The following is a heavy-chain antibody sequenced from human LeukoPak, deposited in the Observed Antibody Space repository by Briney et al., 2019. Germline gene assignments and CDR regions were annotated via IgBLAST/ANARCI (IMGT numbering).Heavy chain of an antibody. CDR1: GFTFSSYS. J-gene: IGHJ3*02. D-gene: IGHD3-3*01. Sequence: PGGSLRLSCAASGFTFSSYSMNWVRQAPGKGLEWVSYISSSSTIYYADSVKGRFTISRDNAKNSLYLQMNSLRAEDTAVYYCAPDGSIWSGYDDAFDIWGQGTMVTVSS. CDR2: ISSSSTI. V-gene: IGHV3-48*01. CDR3: APDGSIWSGYDDAFDI.